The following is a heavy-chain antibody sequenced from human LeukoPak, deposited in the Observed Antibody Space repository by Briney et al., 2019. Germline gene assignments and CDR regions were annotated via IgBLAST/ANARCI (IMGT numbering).Heavy chain of an antibody. Sequence: SETLSLNCIVSGGSISLCHWSWVRQSPGKGLDWLGYINHSGTTNYDPSLKSRITMSIDTSKKEFSLKVTSLTAADTAVYYCARTSDSVNWYFDLWGRGTLVTVSS. D-gene: IGHD2-15*01. CDR2: INHSGTT. CDR1: GGSISLCH. J-gene: IGHJ2*01. CDR3: ARTSDSVNWYFDL. V-gene: IGHV4-59*01.